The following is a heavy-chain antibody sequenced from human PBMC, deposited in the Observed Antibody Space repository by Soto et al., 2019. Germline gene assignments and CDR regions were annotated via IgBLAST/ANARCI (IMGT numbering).Heavy chain of an antibody. D-gene: IGHD2-2*03. Sequence: SVKVSCKASGGTFSSYAISWVRQAPGQGLEWMGGIIPIFGTANYAQKFQGRVTITADESTSTAYMELSSLRSEDTAVCYCASRNGYCSSTSCFDPYYYYGMDVWGQGTTVTVSS. J-gene: IGHJ6*02. CDR2: IIPIFGTA. CDR3: ASRNGYCSSTSCFDPYYYYGMDV. V-gene: IGHV1-69*13. CDR1: GGTFSSYA.